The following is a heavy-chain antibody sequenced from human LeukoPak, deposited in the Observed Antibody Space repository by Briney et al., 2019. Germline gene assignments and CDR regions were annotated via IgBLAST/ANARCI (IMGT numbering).Heavy chain of an antibody. J-gene: IGHJ6*03. D-gene: IGHD6-19*01. CDR2: IHYSGST. CDR1: GGSISSYY. V-gene: IGHV4-59*01. Sequence: PSETLSLTCTVSGGSISSYYWSRIRQPPGEGLECIGYIHYSGSTNYNPSLKRRVTISVDTSKNQFSLKLSSVTAADTAVYYCARVLVDGNTGYYIDVWGKGITVTVSS. CDR3: ARVLVDGNTGYYIDV.